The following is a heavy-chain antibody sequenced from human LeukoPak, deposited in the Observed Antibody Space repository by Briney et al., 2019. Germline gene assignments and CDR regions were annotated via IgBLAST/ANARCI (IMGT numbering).Heavy chain of an antibody. CDR1: GFTFSSYS. Sequence: GGSLRLSCAASGFTFSSYSMNWVRQAPGKGLEWVSSISSSSSYIYYADSVKGRFTISRDNAKNSLYLQMNSLRAEDTAVYYCARDLKERYYYYGMDVWGQGTTVTVSS. J-gene: IGHJ6*02. V-gene: IGHV3-21*01. CDR2: ISSSSSYI. CDR3: ARDLKERYYYYGMDV.